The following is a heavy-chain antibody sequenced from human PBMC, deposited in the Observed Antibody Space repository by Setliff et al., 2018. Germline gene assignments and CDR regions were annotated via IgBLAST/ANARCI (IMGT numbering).Heavy chain of an antibody. D-gene: IGHD3-10*01. CDR1: GDSINRNY. CDR3: ARGREFYYGSGTIDS. V-gene: IGHV4-59*01. CDR2: IHYSGNT. Sequence: KTSETLSLTCSVSGDSINRNYWSWIRQPPGKGLEWLGYIHYSGNTNYNPSLKSRVTVSLNRSKNQISLKLSSVTAADTAVYYCARGREFYYGSGTIDSWGQGTLVTVSS. J-gene: IGHJ4*02.